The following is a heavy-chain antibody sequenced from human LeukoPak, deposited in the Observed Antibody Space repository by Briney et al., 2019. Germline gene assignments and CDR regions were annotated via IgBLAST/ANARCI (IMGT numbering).Heavy chain of an antibody. D-gene: IGHD3-9*01. V-gene: IGHV3-23*01. Sequence: GGSLRLSCAPSGSTFSSYAMSWVRQAPGKGLEWVSGIGASGGSTYYADSVKGRFTISRDNSKNTLYLQMNSLRTEDTAVYYCAKAEGYDILTGLDYWGQGTLVTVSS. CDR2: IGASGGST. CDR3: AKAEGYDILTGLDY. J-gene: IGHJ4*02. CDR1: GSTFSSYA.